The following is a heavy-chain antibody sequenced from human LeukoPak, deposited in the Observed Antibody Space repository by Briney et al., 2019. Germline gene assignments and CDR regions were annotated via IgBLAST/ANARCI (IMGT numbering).Heavy chain of an antibody. CDR3: ARGGFYCGGDCYVDY. CDR2: INHSGST. Sequence: SETLSLTCAVYGGSFSPYYWSWIRQPPGKGLEWIGEINHSGSTNYNPSLKSRVSISVDTSKNQFSLKLSSVTAADTAVYYCARGGFYCGGDCYVDYWGQGTLVTVSS. CDR1: GGSFSPYY. D-gene: IGHD2-21*02. V-gene: IGHV4-34*01. J-gene: IGHJ4*02.